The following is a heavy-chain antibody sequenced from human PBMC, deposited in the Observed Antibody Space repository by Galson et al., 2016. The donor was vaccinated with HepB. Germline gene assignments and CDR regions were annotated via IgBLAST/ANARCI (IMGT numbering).Heavy chain of an antibody. CDR1: GFTFDDYT. D-gene: IGHD4-17*01. J-gene: IGHJ4*02. CDR2: INSDGSNT. CDR3: ARGPYGDYVIDY. Sequence: SLRLSCAASGFTFDDYTMHWVRQAPGKGLVWVSRINSDGSNTACADSVKGRFTISRDNAKNTLYLQMNSLRGEGTAVYYCARGPYGDYVIDYWGQGTLVTVSS. V-gene: IGHV3-74*01.